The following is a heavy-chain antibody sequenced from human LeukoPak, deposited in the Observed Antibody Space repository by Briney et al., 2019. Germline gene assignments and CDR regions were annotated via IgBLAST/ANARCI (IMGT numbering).Heavy chain of an antibody. D-gene: IGHD1-7*01. J-gene: IGHJ5*02. CDR2: IYTSGST. V-gene: IGHV4-4*09. Sequence: PSETLSLTCTVSGGSISSYYWSWLRQPPGKGLEWIGYIYTSGSTNYNPSLKSRVTISVDTSKNQFSLKLSSVTAADTAVYYCAGITGTRRWFDPWGQGTLVTVSS. CDR1: GGSISSYY. CDR3: AGITGTRRWFDP.